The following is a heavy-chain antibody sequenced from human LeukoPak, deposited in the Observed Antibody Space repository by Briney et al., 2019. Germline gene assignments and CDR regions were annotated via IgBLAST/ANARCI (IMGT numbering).Heavy chain of an antibody. CDR3: ARGSGSYGPGA. CDR2: IWYDGSNK. CDR1: GFTFSSYG. J-gene: IGHJ5*02. Sequence: GRSLRLSCAASGFTFSSYGMHWVRQAPGKGLEWVAVIWYDGSNKYYADSVKGRFTISRDNSKNTLYLQMNSLRAEDTAVYYCARGSGSYGPGAWGQGTLVTVSS. D-gene: IGHD1-26*01. V-gene: IGHV3-33*01.